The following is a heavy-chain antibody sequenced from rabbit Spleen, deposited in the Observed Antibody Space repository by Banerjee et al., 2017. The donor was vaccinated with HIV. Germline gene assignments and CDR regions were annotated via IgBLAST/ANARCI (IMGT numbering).Heavy chain of an antibody. J-gene: IGHJ4*01. CDR3: ARDGAGGSYFAL. D-gene: IGHD8-1*01. Sequence: HLKESGGGLVQPGGSLKLSCTVSGFTLSSYYMNWVRQAPGKGLEWIGYIDPIFGITYSANWVNGRFSISRENAQNTVFLQMTSLTAADTATYFCARDGAGGSYFALWGPGTLVTVS. CDR1: GFTLSSYY. V-gene: IGHV1S7*01. CDR2: IDPIFGIT.